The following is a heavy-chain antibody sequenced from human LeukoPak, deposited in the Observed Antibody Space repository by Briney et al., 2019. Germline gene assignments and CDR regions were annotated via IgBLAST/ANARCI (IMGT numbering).Heavy chain of an antibody. CDR1: GFTVSSNY. D-gene: IGHD1-26*01. V-gene: IGHV3-66*01. Sequence: GGSLRLSCAASGFTVSSNYMSWVRQAPGKGLVWVSVIYSGRSTYYADSVKGRFTISRDNSKNTLYLQMNSLRAEDTAVYYCARDSPYSGSYSLDYWGQGTLVTVSS. J-gene: IGHJ4*02. CDR3: ARDSPYSGSYSLDY. CDR2: IYSGRST.